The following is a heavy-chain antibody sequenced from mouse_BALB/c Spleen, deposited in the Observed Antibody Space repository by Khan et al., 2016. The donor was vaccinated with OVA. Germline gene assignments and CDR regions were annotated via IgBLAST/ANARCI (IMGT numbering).Heavy chain of an antibody. Sequence: QIQLVHSGPELKKPGETVKISCKASGYTFPNYGMNWVKQAPGKGLKWMGWNNTYTGEPTYADDFKGRFVFSLETPASTAYLQISNLKNEDMTTYFCARISSYWYSDVWGAGTTVTVSS. V-gene: IGHV9-1*02. CDR1: GYTFPNYG. CDR3: ARISSYWYSDV. J-gene: IGHJ1*01. CDR2: NNTYTGEP.